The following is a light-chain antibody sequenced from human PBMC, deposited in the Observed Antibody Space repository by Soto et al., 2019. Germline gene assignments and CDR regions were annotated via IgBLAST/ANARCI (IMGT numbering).Light chain of an antibody. J-gene: IGKJ2*01. CDR3: QQYGTSPPVYA. Sequence: EIVLTQSPGTLSLSPGERATLSCRTSQSVSNTYLAWYQQKPGQAPRLLIYHASSRATGIPGRFSGSGSGTDCTLTISRLEPEDFAVYYCQQYGTSPPVYAFGQGTKLEI. CDR2: HAS. V-gene: IGKV3-20*01. CDR1: QSVSNTY.